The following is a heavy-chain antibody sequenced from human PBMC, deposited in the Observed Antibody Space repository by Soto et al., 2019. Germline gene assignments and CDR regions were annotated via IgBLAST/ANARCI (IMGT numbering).Heavy chain of an antibody. J-gene: IGHJ4*02. D-gene: IGHD1-26*01. CDR2: ISGSGDTT. Sequence: PGGSLRLSCAASGFTFSTYAMSWVRQAPGKGLEWVSAISGSGDTTYYANTVKGRYTISRDNSKNTQYLQMNSLRAEDTAVYYCAKGSYRPHDYWGQGTLVTVSS. CDR3: AKGSYRPHDY. V-gene: IGHV3-23*01. CDR1: GFTFSTYA.